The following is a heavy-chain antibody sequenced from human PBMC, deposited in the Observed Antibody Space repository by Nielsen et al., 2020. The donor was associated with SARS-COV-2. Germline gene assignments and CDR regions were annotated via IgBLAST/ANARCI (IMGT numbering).Heavy chain of an antibody. V-gene: IGHV4-34*01. CDR3: ARAPDVDVLTGDYPDGFDV. CDR1: GGSFSGYC. D-gene: IGHD3-9*01. Sequence: SETLSHTCAVYGGSFSGYCWSWIRQLPGKGLEWIGEIDHSGTATLNPSLKGRVTVSVNPSKNQFSLKMTSMTAADTAVYFCARAPDVDVLTGDYPDGFDVWGQGTGVTVSS. J-gene: IGHJ3*01. CDR2: IDHSGTA.